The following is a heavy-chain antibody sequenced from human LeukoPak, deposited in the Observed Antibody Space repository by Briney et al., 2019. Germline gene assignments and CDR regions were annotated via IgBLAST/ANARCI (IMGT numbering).Heavy chain of an antibody. D-gene: IGHD3-3*01. V-gene: IGHV3-73*01. Sequence: GGSLRLSCAASGFTFSGSAMHWVRQASGKGLEWVGRIRSKANSYATAYAASVKGRFTISRDDSKNTAYLQMNSLKTEDTAVYYCTRGNDFWSGYYTGIDYWGQGTLVTVSS. CDR3: TRGNDFWSGYYTGIDY. CDR1: GFTFSGSA. CDR2: IRSKANSYAT. J-gene: IGHJ4*02.